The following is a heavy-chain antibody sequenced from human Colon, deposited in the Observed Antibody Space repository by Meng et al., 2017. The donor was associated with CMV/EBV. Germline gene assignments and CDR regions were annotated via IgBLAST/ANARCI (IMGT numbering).Heavy chain of an antibody. CDR2: ISYDGSKK. CDR1: GFTFSSYA. CDR3: ARDKGTGAFDY. V-gene: IGHV3-30*04. D-gene: IGHD3/OR15-3a*01. J-gene: IGHJ4*02. Sequence: GGSLRLSCAASGFTFSSYAMHWARQAPGKGLEWVAFISYDGSKKKYADSVTGRFTISRDTPKDTLYLEVNSLKTDDTAIYYCARDKGTGAFDYWGQGSLVTVSS.